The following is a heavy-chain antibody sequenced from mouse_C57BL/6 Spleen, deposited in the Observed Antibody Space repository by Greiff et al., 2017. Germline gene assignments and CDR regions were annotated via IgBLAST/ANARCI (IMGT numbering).Heavy chain of an antibody. V-gene: IGHV5-6*01. Sequence: VQLKESGGDLVKPGGSLKLSCAASGFTFSSYGMSWVRQTPDKRLEWVATISSGGSYTYYPDSVKGRFTISRDNAKNTLYLQMSSLKSEDTAMYYCASPDDDYAMDYWGQGTSVTVSS. CDR3: ASPDDDYAMDY. CDR1: GFTFSSYG. CDR2: ISSGGSYT. D-gene: IGHD2-12*01. J-gene: IGHJ4*01.